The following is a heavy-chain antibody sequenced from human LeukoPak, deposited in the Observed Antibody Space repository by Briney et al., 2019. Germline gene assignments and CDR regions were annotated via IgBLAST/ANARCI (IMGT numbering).Heavy chain of an antibody. D-gene: IGHD6-13*01. CDR2: IIPIFGTA. CDR1: GGTFSSYA. V-gene: IGHV1-69*05. CDR3: ARDSLSPGYSNSWYAFDI. J-gene: IGHJ3*02. Sequence: SVKVSCKASGGTFSSYAISWVRQAPGQGLEWMGGIIPIFGTADYAQKFQGRVTITTDESTSTVYMELSSLRSDDTAVYYCARDSLSPGYSNSWYAFDIWGQGTMVTVSS.